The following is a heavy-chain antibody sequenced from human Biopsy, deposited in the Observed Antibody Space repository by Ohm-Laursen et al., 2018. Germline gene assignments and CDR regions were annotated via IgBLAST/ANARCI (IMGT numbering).Heavy chain of an antibody. CDR2: IIPIFQTT. D-gene: IGHD3-10*01. V-gene: IGHV1-69*06. CDR1: GGTFSASG. Sequence: SSVKVSCKVIGGTFSASGISWVRLAPGHGLEFVGGIIPIFQTTHYTQSFQGRVTIVADKSTSTAYMELSSLRSDDTAIYYCATVRGLVWFGELIAWGQGTLVTVSS. J-gene: IGHJ5*02. CDR3: ATVRGLVWFGELIA.